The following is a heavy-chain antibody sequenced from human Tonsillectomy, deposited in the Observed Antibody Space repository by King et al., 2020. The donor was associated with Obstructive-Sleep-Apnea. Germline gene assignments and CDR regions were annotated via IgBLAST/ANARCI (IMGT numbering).Heavy chain of an antibody. J-gene: IGHJ4*02. Sequence: KLVESGGGVVQPGRSLRLSCAASGFTFRSYGMHWVRQAPGKGLEWVAVIWYDGSNKYYADSVKGRLTISRDNSKNTLYLQMNSLRAEDTAVYYCARDRGYCSGGSCSYYFDYWGQGTLVTVSS. V-gene: IGHV3-33*01. CDR2: IWYDGSNK. D-gene: IGHD2-15*01. CDR3: ARDRGYCSGGSCSYYFDY. CDR1: GFTFRSYG.